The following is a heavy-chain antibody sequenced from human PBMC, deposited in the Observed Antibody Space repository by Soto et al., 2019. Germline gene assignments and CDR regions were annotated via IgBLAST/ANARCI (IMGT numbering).Heavy chain of an antibody. CDR2: INHSGRT. CDR1: GWSFSGSW. Sequence: SETLSLTCAVYGWSFSGSWWSWIRQPPGKGLEWIGEINHSGRTDYNPSLKSRVTISVDTSKNHLSLELTSVTAADTAVYYGGKGHLTNQWLFSDWGQGSLGT. V-gene: IGHV4-34*01. CDR3: GKGHLTNQWLFSD. D-gene: IGHD3-22*01. J-gene: IGHJ4*02.